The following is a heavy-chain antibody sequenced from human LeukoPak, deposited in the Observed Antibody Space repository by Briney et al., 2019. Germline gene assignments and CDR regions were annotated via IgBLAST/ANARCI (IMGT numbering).Heavy chain of an antibody. CDR2: IYYSGST. Sequence: SETLSLTCTVSGGSISSYYWSWIRLPPGKGLEWIGYIYYSGSTYYNPSLKSRVTISVDTSKNQFSLKLSSVTAADTAVYYCARVIGDFWSGYYRPYYFDYWGQGTLVTVSS. J-gene: IGHJ4*02. D-gene: IGHD3-3*01. V-gene: IGHV4-59*06. CDR3: ARVIGDFWSGYYRPYYFDY. CDR1: GGSISSYY.